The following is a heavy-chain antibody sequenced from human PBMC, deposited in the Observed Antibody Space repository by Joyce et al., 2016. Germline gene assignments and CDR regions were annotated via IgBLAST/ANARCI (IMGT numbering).Heavy chain of an antibody. CDR3: ARDFLPAVGGYYFDH. CDR2: SRAYNGDT. D-gene: IGHD4-23*01. J-gene: IGHJ4*02. V-gene: IGHV1-18*04. CDR1: GYTFSTYG. Sequence: QVQLVQSGADVKKPGASLNVSCKASGYTFSTYGISWVRQAPGQGLEWMGWSRAYNGDTYYAQKFQGRVTMTTDTSRNTSYMELKSLRSDDTAVYYCARDFLPAVGGYYFDHWGQGALVTVSS.